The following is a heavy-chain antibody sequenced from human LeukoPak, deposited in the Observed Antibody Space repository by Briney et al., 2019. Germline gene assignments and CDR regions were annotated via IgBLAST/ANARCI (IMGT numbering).Heavy chain of an antibody. CDR3: ASVPESGYCSSTRCYEGSEYFQH. V-gene: IGHV4-59*01. D-gene: IGHD2-2*01. J-gene: IGHJ1*01. CDR1: GGSISSYY. CDR2: IYYSGST. Sequence: PSETLSLTCTVSGGSISSYYWSWIRQPPGKGLEWIGYIYYSGSTNYIPSLKSRVTISVDTSKNQFSLKLSSVTAADTAVYYCASVPESGYCSSTRCYEGSEYFQHWGQGTLVTVSS.